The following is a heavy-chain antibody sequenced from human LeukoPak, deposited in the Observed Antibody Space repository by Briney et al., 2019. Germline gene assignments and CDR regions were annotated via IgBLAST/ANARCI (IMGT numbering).Heavy chain of an antibody. CDR1: GGSISSGSYY. D-gene: IGHD3-10*01. CDR2: IYTSGST. CDR3: ARRVTMVRGVKAPKNWFDP. J-gene: IGHJ5*02. V-gene: IGHV4-61*02. Sequence: PSQTLSLTCTVSGGSISSGSYYWSWIRQPAGKGLEWIGRIYTSGSTNYNPSLKSRVTISVDTSKNQFSLKLSSVTAADTAVYYCARRVTMVRGVKAPKNWFDPWGQGTLVTVSS.